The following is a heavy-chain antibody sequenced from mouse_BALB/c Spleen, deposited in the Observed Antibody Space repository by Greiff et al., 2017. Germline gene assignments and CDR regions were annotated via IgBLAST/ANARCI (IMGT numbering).Heavy chain of an antibody. D-gene: IGHD2-10*02. CDR2: IWSDGST. CDR1: GFSLTSYG. J-gene: IGHJ4*01. CDR3: ARQEYGNYVDYAMDY. Sequence: VKLVESGPDLVAPSQSLSITCTVSGFSLTSYGVHWVRQPPGKGLEWLVVIWSDGSTTYNSALKSRLSISKDNSKSQVFLKMNSLQTDDTAMYYCARQEYGNYVDYAMDYWGQGTSVTVSS. V-gene: IGHV2-6-2*01.